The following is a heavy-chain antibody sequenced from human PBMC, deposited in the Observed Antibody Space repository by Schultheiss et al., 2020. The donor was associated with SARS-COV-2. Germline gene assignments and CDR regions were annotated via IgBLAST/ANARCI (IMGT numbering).Heavy chain of an antibody. D-gene: IGHD6-13*01. Sequence: GGSLRLSCAASGFTFSSYSMNWVRQAPGKGLEWVSYISGTDSIIYYADSVKGRFTISRDNAKNLLYLQMNSLRAEDTAVYYCARDPLAASGAFDYWGQGTLVTVSS. CDR2: ISGTDSII. CDR1: GFTFSSYS. V-gene: IGHV3-48*01. J-gene: IGHJ4*02. CDR3: ARDPLAASGAFDY.